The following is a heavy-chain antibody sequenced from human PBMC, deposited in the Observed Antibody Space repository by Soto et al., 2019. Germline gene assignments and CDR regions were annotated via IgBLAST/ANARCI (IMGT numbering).Heavy chain of an antibody. CDR2: IYPGDFYT. Sequence: GESLKISCKGSGYSSTSYWIGWVRQMPGKVLDLMGIIYPGDFYTRXXPSFQGQXXISAYKSISTXYLQWXTLKASDTAMYYCARQWLAFDYWGQGTLVTVSS. D-gene: IGHD6-19*01. V-gene: IGHV5-51*01. CDR1: GYSSTSYW. J-gene: IGHJ4*02. CDR3: ARQWLAFDY.